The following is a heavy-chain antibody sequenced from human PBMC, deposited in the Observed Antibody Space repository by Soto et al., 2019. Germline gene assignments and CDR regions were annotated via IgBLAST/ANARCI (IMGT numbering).Heavy chain of an antibody. CDR3: TRGGSYNYGMDSEDAFDI. J-gene: IGHJ3*02. Sequence: GGSLRLSCAASGFTVRSTYMSWVRQAPGKGLEWVSVIYGGGSTYYADSVTGRFTISRDNSKNTIYLQLDNLRAEDTAMYYCTRGGSYNYGMDSEDAFDIWGQGTMVTVSS. CDR2: IYGGGST. V-gene: IGHV3-53*01. D-gene: IGHD1-1*01. CDR1: GFTVRSTY.